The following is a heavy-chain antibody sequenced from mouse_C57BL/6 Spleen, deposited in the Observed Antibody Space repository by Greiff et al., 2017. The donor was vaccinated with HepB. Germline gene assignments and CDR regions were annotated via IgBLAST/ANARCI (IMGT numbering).Heavy chain of an antibody. CDR1: GFSLTSYG. Sequence: LQESGPGLVQPSQSLSITCTVSGFSLTSYGVHWVRQSPGKGLEWLGVIWRGGSTDYNAAFMSRLSITKDNSKSQVFFKMNSLQADDTAIYYCATSGSYSAYAMDYWGQGTSVTVSS. J-gene: IGHJ4*01. CDR2: IWRGGST. V-gene: IGHV2-5*01. CDR3: ATSGSYSAYAMDY. D-gene: IGHD2-12*01.